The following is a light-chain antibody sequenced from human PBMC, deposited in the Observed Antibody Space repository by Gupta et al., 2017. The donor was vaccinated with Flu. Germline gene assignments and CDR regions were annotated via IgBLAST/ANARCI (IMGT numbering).Light chain of an antibody. Sequence: QSVLPQPPSVSAAPGPKVTISCSGSSSNIGNNYVSWYQQLPGTTPKLLIYDNNKRPSGIPDRFSGSKSGTSATLGITGLQTGDEADYYCGTWDSRLSADVFGGGTQLTVL. CDR1: SSNIGNNY. V-gene: IGLV1-51*01. CDR3: GTWDSRLSADV. J-gene: IGLJ7*01. CDR2: DNN.